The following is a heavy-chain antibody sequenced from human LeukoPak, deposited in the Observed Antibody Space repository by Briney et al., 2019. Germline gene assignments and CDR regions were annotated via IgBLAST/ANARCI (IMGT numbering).Heavy chain of an antibody. CDR1: GGSISSYY. CDR3: AEGFGEPNDY. V-gene: IGHV4-39*07. Sequence: SETLSLTCTVSGGSISSYYWGWIRQPPGKGLEWIGSIYYSGSTYYNPSLKSRVTISVDTSKNQFSLKLSSATAADTAVYYCAEGFGEPNDYWGQGTLVTVSS. CDR2: IYYSGST. J-gene: IGHJ4*02. D-gene: IGHD3-10*01.